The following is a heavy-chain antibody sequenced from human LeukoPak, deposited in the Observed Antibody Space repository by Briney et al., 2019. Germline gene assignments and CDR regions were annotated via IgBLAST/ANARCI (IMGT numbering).Heavy chain of an antibody. CDR3: AREPALSIAADY. J-gene: IGHJ4*02. V-gene: IGHV4-30-2*01. CDR1: GGSISSGGYY. CDR2: IYHSGST. Sequence: PSQTLSLTCTVSGGSISSGGYYWSWIRQPPGKGLEWIGYIYHSGSTYNNPSLKSRVTISVDRSKNQFSLKLSSVTAADTAVYYCAREPALSIAADYWGQGTLVTVSS. D-gene: IGHD6-6*01.